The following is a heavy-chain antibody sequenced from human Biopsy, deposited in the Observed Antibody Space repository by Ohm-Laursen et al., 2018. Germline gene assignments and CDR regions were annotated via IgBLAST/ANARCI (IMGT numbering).Heavy chain of an antibody. Sequence: SLRLSCAASGFPFSDYYMSWIRQAPGKGLEWVSYISSGGTTIYYADPVKGRFTISRDNAKNSLYLQMNSLRADDTAVYYCARDTRWSPYHMDVWGQGTTVTVSS. CDR3: ARDTRWSPYHMDV. V-gene: IGHV3-11*01. CDR1: GFPFSDYY. J-gene: IGHJ6*02. CDR2: ISSGGTTI. D-gene: IGHD4-23*01.